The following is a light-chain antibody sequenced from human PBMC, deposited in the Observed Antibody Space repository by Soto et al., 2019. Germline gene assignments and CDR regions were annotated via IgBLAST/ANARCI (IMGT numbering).Light chain of an antibody. CDR3: QQYGSSPSIT. V-gene: IGKV3-20*01. CDR1: QSVSSN. CDR2: GAS. J-gene: IGKJ5*01. Sequence: EIVMTQSPATLSVSPGERATLSCRASQSVSSNLAWYQQKPGQAPRLLIYGASSRATGIPDRFSGSGSGTDFTLTIRRLEPEDFAVYYCQQYGSSPSITFGQGTRREIK.